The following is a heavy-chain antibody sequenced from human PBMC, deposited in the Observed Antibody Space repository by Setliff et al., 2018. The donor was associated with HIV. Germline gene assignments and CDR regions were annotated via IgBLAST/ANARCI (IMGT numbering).Heavy chain of an antibody. J-gene: IGHJ6*02. CDR2: ISATSGTI. CDR1: GFTFSIHE. Sequence: PGGSLRLSCSASGFTFSIHEMNWFRQSPGKGLEWLAYISATSGTIFYADSVKGRFTISRDNAKNTLYLQMNSLRAEDTAVYYCARGVRGVVNGIDVWGQGTTVTVSS. CDR3: ARGVRGVVNGIDV. D-gene: IGHD3-10*01. V-gene: IGHV3-48*03.